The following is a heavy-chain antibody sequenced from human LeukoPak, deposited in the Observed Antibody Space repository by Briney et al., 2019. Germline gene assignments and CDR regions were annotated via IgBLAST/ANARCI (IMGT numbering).Heavy chain of an antibody. Sequence: SVKVSCKASGGTFSSYAISWVRQAPGQGLEWMGGIIPIFGTANYAQKFQGRVTITADESTSTAYMELSSLRSEDTAVYYCARHPDFWSPLDVWGQGTTVTVSS. J-gene: IGHJ6*02. CDR2: IIPIFGTA. D-gene: IGHD3-3*01. V-gene: IGHV1-69*13. CDR3: ARHPDFWSPLDV. CDR1: GGTFSSYA.